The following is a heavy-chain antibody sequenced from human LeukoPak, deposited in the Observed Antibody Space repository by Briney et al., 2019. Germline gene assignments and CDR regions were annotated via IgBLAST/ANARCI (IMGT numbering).Heavy chain of an antibody. V-gene: IGHV4-59*01. J-gene: IGHJ4*02. Sequence: PSETLSLTCSVSRDSISDYNWSWIRQSPGRGLEWIGYIYYTGSTNYNPSLKSRVTMSVDTSKNQFSLKLTSVTAADTAVYYCARGTQVRRSGIDYWGQGTLVTVSS. CDR2: IYYTGST. CDR1: RDSISDYN. D-gene: IGHD1-26*01. CDR3: ARGTQVRRSGIDY.